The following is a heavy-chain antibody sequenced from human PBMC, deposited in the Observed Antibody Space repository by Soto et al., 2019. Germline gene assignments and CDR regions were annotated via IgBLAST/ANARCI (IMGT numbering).Heavy chain of an antibody. V-gene: IGHV3-30*03. CDR3: AAYGGLDY. Sequence: GGSLRLSCAASGFTFSSYGMHWVRQAPGKGLEWVAVISYDGSNKYYADSVKGRFTISRDNSKNTLYLQMNSLRAEDTAVYYCAAYGGLDYWGQGTLVTVSS. D-gene: IGHD4-17*01. CDR1: GFTFSSYG. J-gene: IGHJ4*02. CDR2: ISYDGSNK.